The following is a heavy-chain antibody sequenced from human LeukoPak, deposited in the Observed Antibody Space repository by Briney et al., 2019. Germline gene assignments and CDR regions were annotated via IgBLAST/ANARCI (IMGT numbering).Heavy chain of an antibody. CDR3: ARRRVRGVIWFDP. J-gene: IGHJ5*02. D-gene: IGHD3-10*01. V-gene: IGHV4-59*12. CDR2: VYYSGTT. CDR1: GDSISTYY. Sequence: SETLSLTCTVSGDSISTYYWTWIRQPPGEGLEWIGYVYYSGTTNYNPSLKSRVTISVDTSKNQFSLKLSSVTAADTAVYYCARRRVRGVIWFDPWGQGTLVTVSS.